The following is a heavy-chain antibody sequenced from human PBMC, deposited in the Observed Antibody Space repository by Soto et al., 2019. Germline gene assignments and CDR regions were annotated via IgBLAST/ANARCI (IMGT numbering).Heavy chain of an antibody. CDR3: ARDPTGYSSSSNFFDY. CDR1: GFTFSSYG. J-gene: IGHJ4*02. CDR2: IWYDGSNK. D-gene: IGHD6-6*01. V-gene: IGHV3-33*01. Sequence: QVQLVESGGGVVQPGRSLRLSCAASGFTFSSYGIHWVRQAPGKGLEWVAVIWYDGSNKYYADSVKGRFTISRDNSKNTLYLQMNSLRAEDTAVYYCARDPTGYSSSSNFFDYWGQGTLVTVSS.